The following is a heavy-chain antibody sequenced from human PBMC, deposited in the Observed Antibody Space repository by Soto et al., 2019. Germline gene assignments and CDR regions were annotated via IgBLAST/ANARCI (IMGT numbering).Heavy chain of an antibody. CDR2: INPTSGGT. CDR1: GYTFAAYY. V-gene: IGHV1-2*02. CDR3: ARDPDNGGYWGDFFDS. J-gene: IGHJ4*02. Sequence: QVQLVQSGAEVKKPGASVKVSCKTSGYTFAAYYIHWIRQAPGQGLEWMGWINPTSGGTVYAQNFQNRISMTGDTTISTAYTVLRRPNSDDAAVYYGARDPDNGGYWGDFFDSWGQGTPVTVSS. D-gene: IGHD5-12*01.